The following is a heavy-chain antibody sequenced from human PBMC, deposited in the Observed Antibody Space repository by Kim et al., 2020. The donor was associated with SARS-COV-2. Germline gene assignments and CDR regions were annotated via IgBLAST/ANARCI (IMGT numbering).Heavy chain of an antibody. Sequence: GGSLRLSCAASGFTFSSYGMHWVRQAPGKGLEWVAVTWYDGSNKYYADSVKGRFTISRDNSKNTVYLQMNSLRAEDTAVYYCARGGIYGSGSYYMFDPWGQGTLVTVSS. CDR1: GFTFSSYG. D-gene: IGHD3-10*01. V-gene: IGHV3-33*01. J-gene: IGHJ5*02. CDR2: TWYDGSNK. CDR3: ARGGIYGSGSYYMFDP.